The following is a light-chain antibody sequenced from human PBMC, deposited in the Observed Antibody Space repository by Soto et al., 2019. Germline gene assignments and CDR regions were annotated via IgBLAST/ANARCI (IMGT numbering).Light chain of an antibody. V-gene: IGLV2-14*01. CDR1: SSDVGGYNY. Sequence: QSVLTQPAAVSGSAGQSITISCTGTSSDVGGYNYVSWYQQYPGRAPKLMIYEVSNRPSGVSNRFSGSKSGNTASLTISGLQAEDEADYYCSSFTSSSTQVLGGGTKVTVL. J-gene: IGLJ3*02. CDR2: EVS. CDR3: SSFTSSSTQV.